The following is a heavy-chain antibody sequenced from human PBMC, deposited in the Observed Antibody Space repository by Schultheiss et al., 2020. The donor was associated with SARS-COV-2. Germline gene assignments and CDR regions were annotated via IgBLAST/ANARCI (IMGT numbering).Heavy chain of an antibody. CDR2: IYYSGST. Sequence: SQTLSLTCTVSGGSISSYYWSWIRQPPGKGLEWIGYIYYSGSTNYNPSLKSRVTISVDTSKNQFSLKLSSVTAADTAVYYCARDRTLVVPAANPYNWFDPWGQGTLVTVSS. V-gene: IGHV4-59*01. J-gene: IGHJ5*02. D-gene: IGHD2-2*01. CDR3: ARDRTLVVPAANPYNWFDP. CDR1: GGSISSYY.